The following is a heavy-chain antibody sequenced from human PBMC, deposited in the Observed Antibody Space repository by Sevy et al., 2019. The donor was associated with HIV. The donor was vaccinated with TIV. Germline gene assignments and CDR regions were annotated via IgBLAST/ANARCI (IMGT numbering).Heavy chain of an antibody. CDR2: IIPIFGTA. J-gene: IGHJ3*02. CDR3: AEEQLVRTSDAIDI. D-gene: IGHD6-6*01. V-gene: IGHV1-69*13. CDR1: GGTFSSYA. Sequence: ASVKVSCKASGGTFSSYAISWVRQAPGQGLEWMGGIIPIFGTANYAQTFQGRVTITADESTSTAYMELSSLRSEDTAVYYCAEEQLVRTSDAIDIWGQGTMVTVSS.